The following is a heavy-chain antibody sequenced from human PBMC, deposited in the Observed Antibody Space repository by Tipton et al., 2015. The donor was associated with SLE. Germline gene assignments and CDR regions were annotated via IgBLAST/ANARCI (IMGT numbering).Heavy chain of an antibody. Sequence: QLVQSGAEVKKPGASVKVSCKASGYTFTAYYMHWVRQAPGQGLEWMGRINPHSGGTNYAQEFQGRVTMTRDTSISTAYMDLSRLTSDDTAVYYCSIGDYSRSAGYWGQGTLVSVSS. CDR3: SIGDYSRSAGY. CDR1: GYTFTAYY. V-gene: IGHV1-2*06. CDR2: INPHSGGT. D-gene: IGHD6-13*01. J-gene: IGHJ4*02.